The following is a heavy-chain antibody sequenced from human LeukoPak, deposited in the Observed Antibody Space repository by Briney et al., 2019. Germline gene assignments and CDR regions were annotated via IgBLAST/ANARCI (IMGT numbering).Heavy chain of an antibody. V-gene: IGHV5-51*01. D-gene: IGHD5-24*01. CDR3: ASRKKGMATAGFDY. CDR2: IYPGDSDT. CDR1: VYSFTSYW. J-gene: IGHJ4*02. Sequence: GESLKISCKGSVYSFTSYWSGWVRQMPGKGLEWMGIIYPGDSDTRYSPSFQGQVTISAEKSISTAYLQWSSLKASDTALYYCASRKKGMATAGFDYWGQGTLVTVSS.